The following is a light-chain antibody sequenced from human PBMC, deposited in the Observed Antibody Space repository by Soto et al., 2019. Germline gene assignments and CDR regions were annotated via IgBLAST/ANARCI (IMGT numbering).Light chain of an antibody. CDR2: AAS. J-gene: IGKJ1*01. CDR1: QSISNY. Sequence: DIQMTQSQSSLSASVGDRVTIPCRASQSISNYLSWYQQIPGKAPKLLIYAASTLRSGVSSRFSGSGSGTDFTLTISSLQPEDFATYYGQQSSSTPWTFGQGTKVDIK. CDR3: QQSSSTPWT. V-gene: IGKV1-39*01.